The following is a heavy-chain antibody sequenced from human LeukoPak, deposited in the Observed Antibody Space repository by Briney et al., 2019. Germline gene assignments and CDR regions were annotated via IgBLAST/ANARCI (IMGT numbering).Heavy chain of an antibody. D-gene: IGHD7-27*01. Sequence: SETLSLTCTVSGGSISSYYWSWIRQPPGKGLEWIGEINHSGSTNYNPSLKSRLTISVDTSKNQFSLKLDSVTAADTAVYYCATTGGYWGQETLVTVSS. CDR1: GGSISSYY. CDR2: INHSGST. J-gene: IGHJ4*02. CDR3: ATTGGY. V-gene: IGHV4-34*01.